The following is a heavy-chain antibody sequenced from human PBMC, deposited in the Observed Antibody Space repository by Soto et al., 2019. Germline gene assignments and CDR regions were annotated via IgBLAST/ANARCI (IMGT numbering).Heavy chain of an antibody. CDR3: ARHWDFCGGDCYSPFDY. J-gene: IGHJ4*02. Sequence: PSETLSLTCTVSGGSISSSSYYWGWIRQPPGKGLEWIGSIYYSGSTYYNPSLKSRVTISVDTSKNQFSLKLSSVTAADTAVYYCARHWDFCGGDCYSPFDYWGQGTLVTVSS. D-gene: IGHD2-21*02. CDR1: GGSISSSSYY. V-gene: IGHV4-39*01. CDR2: IYYSGST.